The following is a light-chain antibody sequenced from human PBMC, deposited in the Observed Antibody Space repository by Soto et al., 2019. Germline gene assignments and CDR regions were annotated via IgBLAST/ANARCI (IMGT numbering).Light chain of an antibody. V-gene: IGKV3-20*01. CDR3: QQYGSSPWT. J-gene: IGKJ1*01. Sequence: ESVLTPSPGTLSLSPGERATLSCRASQSVSSNYLAWYQQKPGQAPRPLIYGASSRATGIPDRFSGSGAGTDFTLTISRLESEDFAVYYCQQYGSSPWTFGQGNKV. CDR1: QSVSSNY. CDR2: GAS.